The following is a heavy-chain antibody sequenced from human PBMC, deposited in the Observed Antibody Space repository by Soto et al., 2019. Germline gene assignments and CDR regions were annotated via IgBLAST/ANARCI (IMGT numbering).Heavy chain of an antibody. V-gene: IGHV6-1*01. Sequence: SQTLSLTCAISGDSVSSNSAAWNWIRQSPSRGLEWLGRTYYRSKWYNDYAVSVKSRITINPDTSKNQFSLQLNSVTPEDTAVYYCARAGYCSSTSSRNYYYYGMDVWGQVTTVTVSS. CDR3: ARAGYCSSTSSRNYYYYGMDV. D-gene: IGHD2-2*01. J-gene: IGHJ6*02. CDR1: GDSVSSNSAA. CDR2: TYYRSKWYN.